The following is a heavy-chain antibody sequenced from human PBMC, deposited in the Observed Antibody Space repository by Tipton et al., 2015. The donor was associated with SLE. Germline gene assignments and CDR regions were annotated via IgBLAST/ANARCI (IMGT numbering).Heavy chain of an antibody. CDR3: AKEGGGYSYGSLY. V-gene: IGHV3-30*02. D-gene: IGHD5-18*01. Sequence: SLRLSCAASGFTFSSYGMHWVRQAPGKGLEWVAFIRYDGSNKYYADSVKGRFTISRDNSKNTLYLQMNSLRAEDTAVYYCAKEGGGYSYGSLYWGQGTLVTVSS. J-gene: IGHJ4*02. CDR2: IRYDGSNK. CDR1: GFTFSSYG.